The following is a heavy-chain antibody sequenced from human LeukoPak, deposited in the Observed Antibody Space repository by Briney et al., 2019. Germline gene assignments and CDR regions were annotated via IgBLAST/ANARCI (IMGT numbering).Heavy chain of an antibody. D-gene: IGHD6-13*01. CDR3: ARGLRREQQLLRAFDY. CDR1: GYTFTGYY. CDR2: INPNSGGT. V-gene: IGHV1-2*02. J-gene: IGHJ4*02. Sequence: GASVKVSCKASGYTFTGYYMHWVRQAPGQGLEWMGWINPNSGGTNYAQKFQGRVTMTRDTSISTAYMELSRLRPDDTAVYYCARGLRREQQLLRAFDYWGQGTPVTVSS.